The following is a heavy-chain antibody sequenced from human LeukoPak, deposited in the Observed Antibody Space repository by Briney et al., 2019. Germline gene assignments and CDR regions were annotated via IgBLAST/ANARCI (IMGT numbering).Heavy chain of an antibody. D-gene: IGHD3-22*01. CDR2: IYTSGST. J-gene: IGHJ5*02. CDR1: GGSISSYY. CDR3: ARGQPYYYDSSGYYPNWFDP. Sequence: SETLSLTCTASGGSISSYYWSWIRQPAGKGLEWIGRIYTSGSTNYNPSLKSRVTMSVDTSKNQFSLKLSSVTAADTAVYYCARGQPYYYDSSGYYPNWFDPWGQGTLVTVSS. V-gene: IGHV4-4*07.